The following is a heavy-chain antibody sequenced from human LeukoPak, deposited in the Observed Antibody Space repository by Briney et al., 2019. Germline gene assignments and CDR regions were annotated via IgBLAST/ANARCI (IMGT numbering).Heavy chain of an antibody. J-gene: IGHJ4*02. CDR3: TPSGCY. CDR1: GFTFSNAR. Sequence: GGSLRLSCAASGFTFSNARMSWVRQAPRKGLEWVGHIKSKTDGGTTDYAAPVKGRFTISRDDSKNTLYLQMNSLKIADTAVYYCTPSGCYWGQGTLVTVSS. D-gene: IGHD6-25*01. CDR2: IKSKTDGGTT. V-gene: IGHV3-15*01.